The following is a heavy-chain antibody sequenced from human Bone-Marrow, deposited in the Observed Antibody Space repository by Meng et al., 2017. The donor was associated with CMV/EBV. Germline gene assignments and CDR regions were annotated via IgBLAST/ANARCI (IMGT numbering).Heavy chain of an antibody. CDR3: ARDSSGYLALFDY. V-gene: IGHV3-7*01. CDR1: GFTFSSYW. D-gene: IGHD3-22*01. Sequence: SCAASGFTFSSYWMSWVRQAPGKGLEWVANIKQDGSEKYYVDSVKGRFTISRDNAKNSLYLQMNSLRAEDTAVYYCARDSSGYLALFDYWGQGTLVTVSS. J-gene: IGHJ4*02. CDR2: IKQDGSEK.